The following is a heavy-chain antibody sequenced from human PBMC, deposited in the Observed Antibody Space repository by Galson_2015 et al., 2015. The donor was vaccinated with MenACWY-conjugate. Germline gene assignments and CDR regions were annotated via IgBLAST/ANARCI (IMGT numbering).Heavy chain of an antibody. Sequence: SLRLSCAASGFTFSNYGMHWVRQAPGKGLEWVAFIRYDGSNKYYADSVKGRFTISRDNSKNTLYLQMNSLRAEDTAVYYCAKDGLGYCTTTSCYYYYMDVWGKGTTVTVSS. D-gene: IGHD2-2*01. CDR1: GFTFSNYG. J-gene: IGHJ6*03. CDR3: AKDGLGYCTTTSCYYYYMDV. V-gene: IGHV3-30*02. CDR2: IRYDGSNK.